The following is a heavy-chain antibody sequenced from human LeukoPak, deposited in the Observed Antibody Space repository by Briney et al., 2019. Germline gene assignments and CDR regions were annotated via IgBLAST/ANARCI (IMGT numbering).Heavy chain of an antibody. CDR1: GYTFTSYG. D-gene: IGHD3-3*01. Sequence: GASVKVSFKASGYTFTSYGISWVRQAPGQGPEWMGWISAYNGNTNYAQKLQGRVTMTTDTSTSTAYMELRSLRSDDTAVYYCAGKTFGVVPHDYWGQGTLVTVSS. J-gene: IGHJ4*02. CDR3: AGKTFGVVPHDY. CDR2: ISAYNGNT. V-gene: IGHV1-18*01.